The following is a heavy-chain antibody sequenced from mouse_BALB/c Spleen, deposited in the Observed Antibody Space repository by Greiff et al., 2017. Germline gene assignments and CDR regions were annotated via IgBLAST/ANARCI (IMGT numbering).Heavy chain of an antibody. J-gene: IGHJ2*01. D-gene: IGHD2-4*01. CDR2: ISYSGST. V-gene: IGHV3-2*02. CDR1: GYSITSDYA. Sequence: VQLQESGPGLVKPSQSLSLTCTVTGYSITSDYAWNWIRQFPGNKLEWMGYISYSGSTSYNPSLKSRISITRDTSKNQFFLQLNSVTTEDTATYYCARYRYDYDEYFDYWGQGTTLTVSS. CDR3: ARYRYDYDEYFDY.